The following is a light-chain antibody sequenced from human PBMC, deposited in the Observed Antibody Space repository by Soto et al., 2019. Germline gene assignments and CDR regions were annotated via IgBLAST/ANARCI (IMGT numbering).Light chain of an antibody. CDR1: SSDVGGYNY. Sequence: QSALTQPASVSGSPGQSITISCTGTSSDVGGYNYVSWYQQHPGKAPKLIIYEVSNQPSGVSNRFSGSKSGNTASLTISGLQAEDEADYYCSSYTSSSTVFGTGTKVTVL. V-gene: IGLV2-14*01. CDR3: SSYTSSSTV. J-gene: IGLJ1*01. CDR2: EVS.